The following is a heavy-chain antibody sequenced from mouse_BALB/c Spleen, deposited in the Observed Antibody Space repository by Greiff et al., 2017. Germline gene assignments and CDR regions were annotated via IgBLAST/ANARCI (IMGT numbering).Heavy chain of an antibody. CDR2: ISSGGST. J-gene: IGHJ2*01. D-gene: IGHD1-1*01. CDR3: AFYGSSYYFDY. CDR1: GFTFSSYA. Sequence: EVMLVESGGGLVKPGGSLKLSCAASGFTFSSYAMSWVRQTPEKRLEWVASISSGGSTYYPDSVKGRFTISRDNARNILYLQMSSLRSEDTAMYYCAFYGSSYYFDYWGQGTTLTVSS. V-gene: IGHV5-6-5*01.